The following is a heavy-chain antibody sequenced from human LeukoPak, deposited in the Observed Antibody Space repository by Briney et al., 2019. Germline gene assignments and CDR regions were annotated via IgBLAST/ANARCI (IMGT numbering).Heavy chain of an antibody. V-gene: IGHV3-23*01. CDR1: GFTFSSYA. CDR3: AKRSYSGYEYFDY. CDR2: ISGSGGST. J-gene: IGHJ4*02. Sequence: GGSLRLSCAASGFTFSSYAMSWVRQAPGKGLEWVSAISGSGGSTYYADSVKGRFTISRDNAKNTLYLQMNSLRADDTAVYYCAKRSYSGYEYFDYWGQGTLVTVSS. D-gene: IGHD5-12*01.